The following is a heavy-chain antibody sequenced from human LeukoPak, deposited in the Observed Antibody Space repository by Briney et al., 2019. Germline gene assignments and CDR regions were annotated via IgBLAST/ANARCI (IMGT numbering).Heavy chain of an antibody. D-gene: IGHD2-8*01. J-gene: IGHJ4*02. Sequence: SETLSLTCTVSGGSISSSSYYWGWIRQPPGKGLEWIGSIYYSGSTYYNPSLKSRVTISVDTSKNQFSLKLSSVTAADTAVYYCARHVFGGSIVLMVYATFDYWGQGTLVTVSS. CDR2: IYYSGST. CDR3: ARHVFGGSIVLMVYATFDY. CDR1: GGSISSSSYY. V-gene: IGHV4-39*01.